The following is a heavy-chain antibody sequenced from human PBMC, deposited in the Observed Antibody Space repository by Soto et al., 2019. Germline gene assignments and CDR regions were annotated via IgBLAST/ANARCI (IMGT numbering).Heavy chain of an antibody. CDR3: AKGSDYGGNFYFDY. D-gene: IGHD4-17*01. CDR1: GGSISSGDYY. CDR2: IYYSGST. Sequence: SETLSLTCTVSGGSISSGDYYWSWIRQPPGKGLEWIGYIYYSGSTYYNPSLKSRVTISVDTSKNQFSLKLSSVTAADTAVYYCAKGSDYGGNFYFDYWGQGTLVTVSS. V-gene: IGHV4-30-4*01. J-gene: IGHJ4*02.